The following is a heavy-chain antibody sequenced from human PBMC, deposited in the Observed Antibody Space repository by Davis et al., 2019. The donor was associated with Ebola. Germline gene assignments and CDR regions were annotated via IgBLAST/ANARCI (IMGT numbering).Heavy chain of an antibody. CDR3: AKDFEDIVVVVAATDYYYGMDV. V-gene: IGHV3-23*01. D-gene: IGHD2-15*01. CDR2: ISGSGGST. J-gene: IGHJ6*02. CDR1: GFTFSSYA. Sequence: GGSLRLSCAASGFTFSSYAMSWVRQAPGKGLEWVSAISGSGGSTYYADSVKGRFTISRDNSKNTLYLQMNSLRAEDTAVYYCAKDFEDIVVVVAATDYYYGMDVWGQGTTVTVSS.